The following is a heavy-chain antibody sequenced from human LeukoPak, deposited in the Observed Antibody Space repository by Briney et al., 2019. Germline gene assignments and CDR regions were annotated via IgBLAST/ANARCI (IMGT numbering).Heavy chain of an antibody. CDR2: ISASGGST. D-gene: IGHD7-27*01. Sequence: PGGSLRLSCAASGFTFSSSAMSWVRQVPGKGLEWVSGISASGGSTSYADSVRGRFTISRDNSKSTLYVQMNSLRDEDTAVYYCAKDGGLWVSAHWGDSWGRGTLVTVSS. J-gene: IGHJ4*02. CDR3: AKDGGLWVSAHWGDS. V-gene: IGHV3-23*01. CDR1: GFTFSSSA.